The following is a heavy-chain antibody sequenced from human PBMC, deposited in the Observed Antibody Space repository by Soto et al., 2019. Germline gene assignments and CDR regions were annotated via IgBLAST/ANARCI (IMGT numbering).Heavy chain of an antibody. CDR1: GGSISSSSYY. D-gene: IGHD3-9*01. Sequence: SEILSLTCTVSGGSISSSSYYWGWIRQPPGKGLEWIGSIYYSGSTYYNPSLKSRVTISVDTSKNQFSLKLSSVTAADTAVYYCARHCDILTVCMDVWGQGTTVTVSS. V-gene: IGHV4-39*01. J-gene: IGHJ6*02. CDR3: ARHCDILTVCMDV. CDR2: IYYSGST.